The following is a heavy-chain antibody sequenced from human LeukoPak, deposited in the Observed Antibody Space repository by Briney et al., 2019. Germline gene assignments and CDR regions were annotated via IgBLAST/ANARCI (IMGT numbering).Heavy chain of an antibody. CDR2: INPNSGGT. V-gene: IGHV1-2*02. Sequence: ASVNVFCRASGYTFTGYYMHWVRQAPGQGLECMGWINPNSGGTNYAQKFQGRVTMTRDASISTAYMELSRLRYDDTDVYYCARLAVAGKQIGVEFDYWGQGNLVTVSS. J-gene: IGHJ4*02. CDR1: GYTFTGYY. D-gene: IGHD6-19*01. CDR3: ARLAVAGKQIGVEFDY.